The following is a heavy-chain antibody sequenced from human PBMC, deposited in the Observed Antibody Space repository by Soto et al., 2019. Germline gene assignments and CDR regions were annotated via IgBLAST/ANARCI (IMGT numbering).Heavy chain of an antibody. Sequence: QVQLVQSGAEVKKPGSSVRVSCKASGDMFDTYPITWMRQAPGRGLEWVGGMIPRSAKSNYAQKFEGRVTITADESTSTAYMELSSLRSDDTADYYCAREGLVLVPATVNSDYYDYAMDVWGQGTTVTVSS. CDR2: MIPRSAKS. V-gene: IGHV1-69*12. J-gene: IGHJ6*02. CDR1: GDMFDTYP. CDR3: AREGLVLVPATVNSDYYDYAMDV. D-gene: IGHD2-2*01.